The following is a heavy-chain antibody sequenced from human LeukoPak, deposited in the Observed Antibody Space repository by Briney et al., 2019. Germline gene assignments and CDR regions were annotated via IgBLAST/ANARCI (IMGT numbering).Heavy chain of an antibody. CDR3: ARAWGAAAGTGYYYMDV. D-gene: IGHD6-13*01. CDR2: INHIGST. CDR1: GGSFSGYY. J-gene: IGHJ6*03. Sequence: PSDTLSLPCAAYGGSFSGYYWSWIRQPPGKGLKWIGEINHIGSTNYNPSLKSRDTISVDTSKNQFSLKLSSVTAADTAVYYCARAWGAAAGTGYYYMDVWGKGTTVTVSS. V-gene: IGHV4-34*01.